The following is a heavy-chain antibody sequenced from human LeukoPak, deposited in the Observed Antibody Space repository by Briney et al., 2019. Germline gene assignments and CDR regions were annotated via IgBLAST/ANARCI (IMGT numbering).Heavy chain of an antibody. CDR1: GGSFSGYY. CDR3: ARLYCSSTSCYWGIYFDY. Sequence: PSETLSLTCAVYGGSFSGYYWSWIRQPPGKGLEWIGEINHSGSTNYNPSLKSRVTISVDTSKNQFSLKLSSVTAADTAVYYCARLYCSSTSCYWGIYFDYWGQGTLVTVSP. CDR2: INHSGST. D-gene: IGHD2-2*01. J-gene: IGHJ4*02. V-gene: IGHV4-34*01.